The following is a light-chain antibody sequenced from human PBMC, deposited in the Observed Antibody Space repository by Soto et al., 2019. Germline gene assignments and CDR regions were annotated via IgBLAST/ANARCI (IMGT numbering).Light chain of an antibody. CDR2: AAS. CDR1: QGISTY. CDR3: QQYNNWPPT. V-gene: IGKV1-9*01. J-gene: IGKJ5*01. Sequence: IQMTQSPSTLSGSVGDRVTITCRASQGISTYLAWYQQKPGEAPKLLIYAASTLQSGVPARFSGSGSGTEFTLTISSLQSEDFAVYHCQQYNNWPPTFGQGTRLEIK.